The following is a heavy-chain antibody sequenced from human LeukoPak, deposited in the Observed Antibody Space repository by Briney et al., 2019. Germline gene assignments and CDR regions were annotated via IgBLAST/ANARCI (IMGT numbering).Heavy chain of an antibody. J-gene: IGHJ4*02. Sequence: GGSLRLSCAASGFTFSSHGMSWVRQAPGKGLEWVSTISGSGDYTYYADSVKGRFTISRDNSKNTLYLQMNSLRGEDTGVYYCAKEIWPTVTTPGRTYFDYWGQGTLVSVSS. CDR2: ISGSGDYT. CDR1: GFTFSSHG. CDR3: AKEIWPTVTTPGRTYFDY. V-gene: IGHV3-23*01. D-gene: IGHD4-17*01.